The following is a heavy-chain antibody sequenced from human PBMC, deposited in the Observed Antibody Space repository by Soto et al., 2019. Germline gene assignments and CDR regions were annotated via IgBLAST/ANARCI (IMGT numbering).Heavy chain of an antibody. CDR2: INPSGGST. J-gene: IGHJ3*01. D-gene: IGHD1-26*01. Sequence: GASVKVSCKASGYTFTSYYMHWVLQAPGQGLEWMGIINPSGGSTSYAQKFQGRVTMTRDTSTSTVYMELSSLRSEDTAVYYCARDRGRSGGYYDGRHALWVHWGQGTMVTVSS. CDR1: GYTFTSYY. V-gene: IGHV1-46*01. CDR3: ARDRGRSGGYYDGRHALWVH.